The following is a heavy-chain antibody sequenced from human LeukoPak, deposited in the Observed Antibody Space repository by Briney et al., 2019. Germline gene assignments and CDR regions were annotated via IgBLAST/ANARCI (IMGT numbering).Heavy chain of an antibody. Sequence: GGSLRLSCAASGFTFSSYAMRWVRQAPGKGLEWVAVISYDGSNKYYADSVKGRFTISRDNSKNTLYLQMNSLRAEDTAVYYCASGSGLLFDYWGQGTLITVSS. CDR2: ISYDGSNK. D-gene: IGHD6-19*01. J-gene: IGHJ4*02. CDR3: ASGSGLLFDY. V-gene: IGHV3-30-3*01. CDR1: GFTFSSYA.